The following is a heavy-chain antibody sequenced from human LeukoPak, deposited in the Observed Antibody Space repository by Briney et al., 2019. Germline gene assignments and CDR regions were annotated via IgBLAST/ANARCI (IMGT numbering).Heavy chain of an antibody. D-gene: IGHD5-18*01. J-gene: IGHJ4*02. CDR2: IKQDGSEK. CDR3: ARSLWPEDY. Sequence: SGGSLRLSCAASGFAFSSYWMSWVRQAPGKGLEWVANIKQDGSEKNYVDSVKGRLTISRDNAKTSLYLQMNSLRAEDTAVYYCARSLWPEDYWGQGTLVTVSS. CDR1: GFAFSSYW. V-gene: IGHV3-7*01.